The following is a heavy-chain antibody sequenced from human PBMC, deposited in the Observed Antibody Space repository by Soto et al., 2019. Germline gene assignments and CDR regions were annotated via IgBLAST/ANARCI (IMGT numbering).Heavy chain of an antibody. CDR3: ARDGSGYRSRASPMDV. D-gene: IGHD3-22*01. V-gene: IGHV1-69*13. Sequence: ASVKVSCKASGDTFSSYAISWVRQAPGQGLEWMGGIIPIFGTANYAQKFQGRVTITADESTSTAYMELSSLRSEDTAVYYCARDGSGYRSRASPMDVWGQGTTVTVS. CDR1: GDTFSSYA. J-gene: IGHJ6*02. CDR2: IIPIFGTA.